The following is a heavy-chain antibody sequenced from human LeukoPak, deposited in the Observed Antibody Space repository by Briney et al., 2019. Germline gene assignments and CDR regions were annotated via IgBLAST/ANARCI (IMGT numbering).Heavy chain of an antibody. D-gene: IGHD3-22*01. CDR2: INPNSGGT. V-gene: IGHV1-2*02. CDR3: ARGPPVTMIVVVTSP. CDR1: GYTFTGYY. J-gene: IGHJ5*02. Sequence: ASVKVSCKASGYTFTGYYMHWVRQAPGQGLEWMGWINPNSGGTNYAQKFQGRVTMTGDTSISTAYMELSRLRSDDTAVYYCARGPPVTMIVVVTSPWGQGTLVTVSS.